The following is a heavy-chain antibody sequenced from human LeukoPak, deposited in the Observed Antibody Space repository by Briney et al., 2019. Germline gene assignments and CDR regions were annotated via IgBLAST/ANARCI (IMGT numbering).Heavy chain of an antibody. J-gene: IGHJ4*01. V-gene: IGHV4-59*08. CDR3: ARHRDYYDT. CDR1: GASINNNF. Sequence: PSETLSLTCTVSGASINNNFWTWTRQPPGKGLEWIGYIYSSGSANYNPSLKSRVIISGDTSKNQISLNLTSVTAADTAVYFCARHRDYYDTWGHGTLVTVSS. CDR2: IYSSGSA. D-gene: IGHD3-22*01.